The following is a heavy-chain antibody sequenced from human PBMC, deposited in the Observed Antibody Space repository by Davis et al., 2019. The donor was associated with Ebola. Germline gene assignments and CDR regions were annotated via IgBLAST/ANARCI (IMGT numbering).Heavy chain of an antibody. V-gene: IGHV3-49*04. CDR2: IRNKAYGGTT. CDR3: ARESGGGIDY. D-gene: IGHD1-26*01. J-gene: IGHJ4*02. Sequence: PGGSLRLSCTASGFNFGEYALTWVRQTPRKGLEWVGFIRNKAYGGTTEYAASVKGRFTISRDDSGNSAYLQMNSLKIEDTAVYYCARESGGGIDYWGQGTLVTVSS. CDR1: GFNFGEYA.